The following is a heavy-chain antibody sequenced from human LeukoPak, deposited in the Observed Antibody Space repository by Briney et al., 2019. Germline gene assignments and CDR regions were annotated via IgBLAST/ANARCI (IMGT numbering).Heavy chain of an antibody. Sequence: PGGSLRLSCAASGFTFSSYAMSWVRQAPGKGLEWVSAMSGSCGSTYYADSVKGRCTISRGNSKNTLYLQMNSLRAADTAVYYCATDIVVVTAIRRGDAFDIWGQGTMVTVSS. J-gene: IGHJ3*02. V-gene: IGHV3-23*01. CDR3: ATDIVVVTAIRRGDAFDI. D-gene: IGHD2-21*02. CDR1: GFTFSSYA. CDR2: MSGSCGST.